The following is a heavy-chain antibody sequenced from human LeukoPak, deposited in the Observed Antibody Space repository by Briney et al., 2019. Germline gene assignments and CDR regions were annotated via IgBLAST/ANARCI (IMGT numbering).Heavy chain of an antibody. CDR2: IWYDGSNK. V-gene: IGHV3-33*06. CDR1: GFIFSSYG. CDR3: AKEGYNWNYVGYFDY. Sequence: GGSLRLSCAASGFIFSSYGMHWVRQAPGKGLEWVAVIWYDGSNKYYADSVKGRFTISRDNSKNTLYLQMSSLRAEDTAVYYCAKEGYNWNYVGYFDYWGQGTLVTVSS. J-gene: IGHJ4*02. D-gene: IGHD1-7*01.